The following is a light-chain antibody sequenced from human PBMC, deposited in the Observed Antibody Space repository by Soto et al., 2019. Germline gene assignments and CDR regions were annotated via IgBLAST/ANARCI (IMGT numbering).Light chain of an antibody. CDR2: GAS. Sequence: EIVLTQSPGTLSLSPGERATLSCRASQSVRSRYLAWYQQKPGQAPRLLIYGASSRATGFPDRFSGSGSGTEFTLTISRLEPEDFAVYYCQQYGSSPWTFGQGTKVEIK. CDR1: QSVRSRY. J-gene: IGKJ1*01. V-gene: IGKV3-20*01. CDR3: QQYGSSPWT.